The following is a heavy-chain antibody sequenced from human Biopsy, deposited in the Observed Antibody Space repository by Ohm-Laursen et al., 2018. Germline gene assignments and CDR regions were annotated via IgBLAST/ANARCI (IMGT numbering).Heavy chain of an antibody. Sequence: SSVKVSCKASGGTSSNFAINWVRQAPGQGLECMGRIIPLIGLTNHAQKFQGRVTITADKFTNTVYMELSSLRSDDTAVYFCARDCNGDNGGVDFWGQGTLVTVS. CDR1: GGTSSNFA. CDR3: ARDCNGDNGGVDF. J-gene: IGHJ4*02. CDR2: IIPLIGLT. D-gene: IGHD4/OR15-4a*01. V-gene: IGHV1-69*04.